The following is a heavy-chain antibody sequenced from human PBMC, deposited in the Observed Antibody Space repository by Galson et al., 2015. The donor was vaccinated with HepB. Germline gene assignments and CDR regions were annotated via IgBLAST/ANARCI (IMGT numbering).Heavy chain of an antibody. CDR1: GGSFSGYY. V-gene: IGHV4-34*01. Sequence: SETLSLTCAVYGGSFSGYYWSWIRQPPGKGLEWIGEINHSGSTNYNPSLKSRVTISVDTSKNQFSLKLSSVTAADTAVYYCARDSGSLPPGRPRKGRFDPWGQGTLVTVSS. CDR3: ARDSGSLPPGRPRKGRFDP. CDR2: INHSGST. D-gene: IGHD1-26*01. J-gene: IGHJ5*02.